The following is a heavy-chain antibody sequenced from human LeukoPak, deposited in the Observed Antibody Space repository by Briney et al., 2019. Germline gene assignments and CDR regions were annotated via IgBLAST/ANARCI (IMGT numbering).Heavy chain of an antibody. V-gene: IGHV3-21*04. CDR2: INSGGDYK. CDR3: AKGIYSSGWSYFDY. Sequence: PGRSLRPSCEASGFSFSTSGVHWVRQAPGKGLEWVSSINSGGDYKYYADSVKGRFTTSRDNSKNTLYLQMNSLRAEDTAVYYCAKGIYSSGWSYFDYWGHGTLVTVSS. CDR1: GFSFSTSG. D-gene: IGHD6-19*01. J-gene: IGHJ4*01.